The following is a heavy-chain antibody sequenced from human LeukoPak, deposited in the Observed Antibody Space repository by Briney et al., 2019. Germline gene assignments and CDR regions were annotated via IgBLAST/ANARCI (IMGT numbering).Heavy chain of an antibody. Sequence: SETLSLTCAVYGGSFSGYYWSWIRQPPGKGLEWIGEINHSGSTNYNPSLKSRVTISVDTSKNQFSLKLSSVTAADTAVYYCRLGYCSSTSCSVDYWGQGTLVTVSS. J-gene: IGHJ4*02. V-gene: IGHV4-34*01. CDR2: INHSGST. CDR3: RLGYCSSTSCSVDY. D-gene: IGHD2-2*01. CDR1: GGSFSGYY.